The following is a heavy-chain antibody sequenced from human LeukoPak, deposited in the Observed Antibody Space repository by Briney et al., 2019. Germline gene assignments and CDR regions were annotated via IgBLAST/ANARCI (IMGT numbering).Heavy chain of an antibody. CDR3: TIIPNVILFTHYFEY. Sequence: ASVTVSCKASGGVFTTYAISWVRQAPGQGLEWMGSIIPFLGTTNYAQKFQGRVTITADEPTRTAYMELTYVRSDDTAVYYCTIIPNVILFTHYFEYWGQGTLVTVSS. V-gene: IGHV1-69*11. D-gene: IGHD2-21*01. CDR1: GGVFTTYA. CDR2: IIPFLGTT. J-gene: IGHJ4*02.